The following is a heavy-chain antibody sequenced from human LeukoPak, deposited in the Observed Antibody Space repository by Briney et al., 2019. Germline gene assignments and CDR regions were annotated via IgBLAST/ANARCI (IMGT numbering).Heavy chain of an antibody. J-gene: IGHJ4*02. Sequence: SETLSLTCTVSGGSFRSYYWTWIRQTPGKGLEWIGHIYYSGNPTYNPSLKSRFTISADPSKNQVALKVRSVTTEDTAVYYCASQRRYAYGFDSWGQGTRVTVSP. CDR1: GGSFRSYY. CDR3: ASQRRYAYGFDS. V-gene: IGHV4-59*08. D-gene: IGHD5-18*01. CDR2: IYYSGNP.